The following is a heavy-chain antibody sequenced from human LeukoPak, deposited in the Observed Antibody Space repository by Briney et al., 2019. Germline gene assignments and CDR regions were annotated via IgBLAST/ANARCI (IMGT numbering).Heavy chain of an antibody. CDR1: GGSISSSSSY. D-gene: IGHD6-13*01. V-gene: IGHV4-39*01. CDR3: AKHSGYSSSWLGY. J-gene: IGHJ4*02. CDR2: IYDSGST. Sequence: SETLSLTCTVSGGSISSSSSYWAWIRQPPRKGLEWIGSIYDSGSTYFNPSLKSRVTISVDTSRNQFSLNLSSVTAADTAVYFCAKHSGYSSSWLGYWGQGTLVTVSS.